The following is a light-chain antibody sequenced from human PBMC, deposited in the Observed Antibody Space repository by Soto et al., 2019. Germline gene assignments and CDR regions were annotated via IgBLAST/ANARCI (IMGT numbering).Light chain of an antibody. CDR1: QSVSGRF. Sequence: EIVLMQSPGTLSLSPGERATLSCRASQSVSGRFLTWYQQKGGQAPRLLIYGASTRATGIPDRFSGSGSGTDFTLTISRLEPEDFAVYYCQHHDSSPTWTFGQGTKVEIK. CDR2: GAS. CDR3: QHHDSSPTWT. J-gene: IGKJ1*01. V-gene: IGKV3-20*01.